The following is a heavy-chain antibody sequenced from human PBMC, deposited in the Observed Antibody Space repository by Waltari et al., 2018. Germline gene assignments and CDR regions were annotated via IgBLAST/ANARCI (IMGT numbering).Heavy chain of an antibody. D-gene: IGHD6-13*01. CDR2: IYTSGST. CDR1: GGSFSSYS. Sequence: QVQLQESGPGLVKPSETQSLTCTVSGGSFSSYSCSWIRQPAGKGLEWIGRIYTSGSTNDNPSLKSRVTMSVDTSKNQFSLKLSSVTAADTAVYYCARGGIAAAGLMDYWGQGTLVTVSS. J-gene: IGHJ4*02. CDR3: ARGGIAAAGLMDY. V-gene: IGHV4-4*07.